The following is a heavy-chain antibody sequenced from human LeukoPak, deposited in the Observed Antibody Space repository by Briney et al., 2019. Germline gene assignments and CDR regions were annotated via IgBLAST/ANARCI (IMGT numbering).Heavy chain of an antibody. V-gene: IGHV3-48*01. Sequence: GGSLRLSCAASAFTFSSYSMNWVRQAPGKGLDWVSYISSSSITIYYADSVKGRFTISRDNAKNSLYLQMNSLRAEDTAVYYCARDRETGTTFETLYYWGQGTLVTVSS. CDR1: AFTFSSYS. CDR2: ISSSSITI. D-gene: IGHD1-7*01. J-gene: IGHJ4*02. CDR3: ARDRETGTTFETLYY.